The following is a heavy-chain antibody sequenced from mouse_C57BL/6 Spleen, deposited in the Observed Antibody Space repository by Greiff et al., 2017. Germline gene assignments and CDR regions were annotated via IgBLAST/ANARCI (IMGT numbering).Heavy chain of an antibody. J-gene: IGHJ2*01. CDR2: IYPGSGST. V-gene: IGHV1-55*01. CDR3: ARRDYYGSSYCDY. CDR1: GYTFTSYW. Sequence: VQLQQPGAELVKPGASVKMSCKASGYTFTSYWITWVKQRPGQGLEWIGDIYPGSGSTNYNEKFKSKATLAVDTSSSTAYMQLSSLTSEDSAVYYCARRDYYGSSYCDYWGQGTTLTGSS. D-gene: IGHD1-1*01.